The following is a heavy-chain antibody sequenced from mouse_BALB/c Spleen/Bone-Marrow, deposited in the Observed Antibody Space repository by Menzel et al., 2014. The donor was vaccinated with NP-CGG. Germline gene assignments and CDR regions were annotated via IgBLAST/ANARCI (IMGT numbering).Heavy chain of an antibody. D-gene: IGHD3-2*01. V-gene: IGHV1S132*01. J-gene: IGHJ2*01. CDR1: GYTFTSYW. CDR2: IFPGTGTT. CDR3: ASRDSSGYVPDY. Sequence: VQGVESGAELVKPGASVKLSCKTSGYTFTSYWIQWVKQRPGQGLGWIGEIFPGTGTTCYNEKFKGKATLTIDTSSSTAYMQLSSLTSEDSAVYFCASRDSSGYVPDYWGQGATLTVSS.